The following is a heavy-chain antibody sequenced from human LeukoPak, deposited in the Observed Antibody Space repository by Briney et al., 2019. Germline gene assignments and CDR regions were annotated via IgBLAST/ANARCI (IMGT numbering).Heavy chain of an antibody. CDR2: ISDSGSTI. Sequence: GGSLRLSCAASEFVCSDYYMSWIRQAPGKGLEWLSYISDSGSTIYYADSVTGRFTISRANVKNSLYLQRNGLRAEDTAVYYCAREMEGDYGSGTFFDLWGQGNMVTVSS. J-gene: IGHJ4*02. CDR3: AREMEGDYGSGTFFDL. CDR1: EFVCSDYY. V-gene: IGHV3-11*01. D-gene: IGHD3-10*01.